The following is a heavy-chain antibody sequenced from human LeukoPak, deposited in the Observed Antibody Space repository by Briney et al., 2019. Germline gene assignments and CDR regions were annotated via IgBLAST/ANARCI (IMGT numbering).Heavy chain of an antibody. V-gene: IGHV3-33*06. D-gene: IGHD3-22*01. J-gene: IGHJ4*02. CDR2: IWYDGSNK. CDR1: GFTFSSYG. CDR3: AKDTFYYDSSGQNDY. Sequence: GGSLRLSCAASGFTFSSYGMHWVRQAPGKGLEWVAVIWYDGSNKYYADSVKGRFTISRDNSKNTLYLQMNSLRAEETAVYYCAKDTFYYDSSGQNDYWGQGTLVTVSS.